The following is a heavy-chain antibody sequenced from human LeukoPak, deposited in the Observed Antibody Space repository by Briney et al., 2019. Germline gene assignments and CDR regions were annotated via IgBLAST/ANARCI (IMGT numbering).Heavy chain of an antibody. Sequence: ASVKVSCKASGDTFTGYYMHWVRQAPGQGLEWMGWINPKSGGTHYAQTFQGRVTMTRDTSTSTAYMELSRLTSDDTAVYYCARGNPDTDMVNGAFHIWGQGTRVTVSS. D-gene: IGHD5-18*01. V-gene: IGHV1-2*02. CDR2: INPKSGGT. J-gene: IGHJ3*02. CDR3: ARGNPDTDMVNGAFHI. CDR1: GDTFTGYY.